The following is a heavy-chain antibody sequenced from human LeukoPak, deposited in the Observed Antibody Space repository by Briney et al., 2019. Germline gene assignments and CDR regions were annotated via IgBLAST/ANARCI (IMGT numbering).Heavy chain of an antibody. D-gene: IGHD5-12*01. J-gene: IGHJ6*02. CDR2: ISAYNGNT. Sequence: ASVTVSCKASGYTFTSYGISWVRQAPGQGLEWMGWISAYNGNTNYAQKLQGRVTMTTDTSTSTAYMELRSLRSDDTAVYYCARDGNSGYGDFYYGMDVWGQGTTVTVSS. V-gene: IGHV1-18*01. CDR1: GYTFTSYG. CDR3: ARDGNSGYGDFYYGMDV.